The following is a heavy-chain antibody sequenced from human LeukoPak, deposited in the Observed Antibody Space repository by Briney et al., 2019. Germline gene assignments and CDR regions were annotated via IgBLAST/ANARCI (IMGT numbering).Heavy chain of an antibody. CDR2: IYNSGSP. Sequence: SETLSLTCTVSGGSLSYYYWSWLRPPLGEGLEWIGYIYNSGSPNNTPSLQSRVTTSLKTPKHESSLTLRSATASATPVYFFARVTGDSIEDYFDYWGEGSLVSVSA. D-gene: IGHD3-22*01. CDR3: ARVTGDSIEDYFDY. CDR1: GGSLSYYY. V-gene: IGHV4-59*01. J-gene: IGHJ4*02.